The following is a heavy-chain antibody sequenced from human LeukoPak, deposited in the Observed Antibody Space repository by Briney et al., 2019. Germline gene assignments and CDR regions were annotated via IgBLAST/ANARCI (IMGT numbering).Heavy chain of an antibody. V-gene: IGHV4-34*01. CDR3: ARGGIRNRHYYYYMDV. CDR1: GGSFSGYY. J-gene: IGHJ6*03. D-gene: IGHD1-14*01. Sequence: SETLSLTCAAYGGSFSGYYWSWIRQPPGKGLEWIGEINHSGSTNYNPSLKSRVTISVDTSKNQFSLKLSSVTAADTAVYYCARGGIRNRHYYYYMDVWGKGTTVTVSS. CDR2: INHSGST.